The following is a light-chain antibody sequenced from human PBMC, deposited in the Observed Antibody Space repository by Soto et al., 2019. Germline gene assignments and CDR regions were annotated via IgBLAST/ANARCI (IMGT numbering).Light chain of an antibody. J-gene: IGKJ1*01. CDR3: LQDYNYPLT. CDR2: SAS. V-gene: IGKV1-6*01. CDR1: QAIRND. Sequence: AIQMTQSPSSLSASVGDRVTITCRASQAIRNDLGWYQQKPGKAPKLLIYSASSLQSGVPSRFSGSGSVTDFTLTISSLQPEDFAIYFCLQDYNYPLTFGQGTKV.